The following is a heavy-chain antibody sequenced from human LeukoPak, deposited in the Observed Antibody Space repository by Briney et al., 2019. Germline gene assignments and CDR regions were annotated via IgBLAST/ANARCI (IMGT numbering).Heavy chain of an antibody. CDR2: IYYSGST. J-gene: IGHJ4*02. CDR3: ASLGERSYYARGFDY. D-gene: IGHD1-26*01. CDR1: GFTFSSYA. V-gene: IGHV4-39*01. Sequence: GSLRLSCAASGFTFSSYAMSWVRQAPGKGLEWIGSIYYSGSTYYDPSLKSRVTISVDTSKNQFSLKLGSVTAADTAVFYCASLGERSYYARGFDYWGQGTLVTVSS.